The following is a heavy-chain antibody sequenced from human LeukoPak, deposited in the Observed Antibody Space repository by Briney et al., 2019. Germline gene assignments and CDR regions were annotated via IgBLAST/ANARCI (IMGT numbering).Heavy chain of an antibody. CDR1: GFTFSSYW. V-gene: IGHV3-7*01. CDR2: IKQDGSEK. CDR3: ARYGLGQDDY. J-gene: IGHJ4*02. Sequence: GSLRLSCAVSGFTFSSYWMSWVRQAPGKGLEWVANIKQDGSEKYYVDSVKGRFTISRDNAKNSLYLQMNSLRAEDTAVYYCARYGLGQDDYWGQGTLVTVSS. D-gene: IGHD3-10*01.